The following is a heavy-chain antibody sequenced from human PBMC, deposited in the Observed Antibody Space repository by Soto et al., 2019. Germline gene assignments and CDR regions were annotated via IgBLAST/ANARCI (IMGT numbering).Heavy chain of an antibody. CDR3: ARNRYNWNDYFDY. J-gene: IGHJ4*02. D-gene: IGHD1-1*01. Sequence: QVQLVESGGGVVQPGRSLRLSCAASGFTFSSYGMHWVRQAPGKGLEWVAVIWYDGSNKYYADSVKGRFTISRDNSKNTLYLQMNSLRAEDTAVYYCARNRYNWNDYFDYWGQGTLVTVSS. CDR2: IWYDGSNK. CDR1: GFTFSSYG. V-gene: IGHV3-33*01.